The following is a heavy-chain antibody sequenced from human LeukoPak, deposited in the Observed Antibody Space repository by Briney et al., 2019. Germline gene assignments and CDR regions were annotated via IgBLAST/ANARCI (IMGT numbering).Heavy chain of an antibody. J-gene: IGHJ2*01. D-gene: IGHD3-9*01. CDR3: AREIFRSHRKSGYFDL. CDR2: IYYSGST. Sequence: PSETLSLTCTVSGGSISSGGYYWSWIRQHPGKGLEWIGYIYYSGSTYYNPSLKSRVTLSVDTSKNQFSLKLSSVTAADTAVYYCAREIFRSHRKSGYFDLWGRGTLVTVSS. CDR1: GGSISSGGYY. V-gene: IGHV4-31*03.